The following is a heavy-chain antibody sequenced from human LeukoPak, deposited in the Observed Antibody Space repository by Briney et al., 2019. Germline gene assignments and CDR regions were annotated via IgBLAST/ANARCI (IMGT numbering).Heavy chain of an antibody. CDR3: ASYRYGSSFAFDI. J-gene: IGHJ3*02. CDR2: IYSGGST. CDR1: GFTVSTNY. Sequence: PGRSLRLSCGASGFTVSTNYMSWVRQAPGKGLEWVSIIYSGGSTYYADSVKGRFTISRDNSKNTLYLQMNSLRAEDTAVYYCASYRYGSSFAFDIWGQGTMVTVSS. D-gene: IGHD6-6*01. V-gene: IGHV3-66*01.